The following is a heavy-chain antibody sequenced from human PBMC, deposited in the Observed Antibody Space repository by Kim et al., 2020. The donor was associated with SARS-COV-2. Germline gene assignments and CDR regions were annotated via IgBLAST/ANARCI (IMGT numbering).Heavy chain of an antibody. CDR1: GYTFTSYY. CDR2: INPSGGST. CDR3: ARGYGSGSYFPVFFYYGMDV. D-gene: IGHD3-10*01. J-gene: IGHJ6*02. Sequence: ASVKVSCKASGYTFTSYYMHWVRQAPGQGLEWMGIINPSGGSTSYAQKFQGRVTMTRDTSTSTVYMELSSLRSEDTAVYYCARGYGSGSYFPVFFYYGMDVWGQGTTVTVSS. V-gene: IGHV1-46*01.